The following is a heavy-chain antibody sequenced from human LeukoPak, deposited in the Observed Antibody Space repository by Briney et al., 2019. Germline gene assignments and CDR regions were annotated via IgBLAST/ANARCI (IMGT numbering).Heavy chain of an antibody. CDR3: ARDLSKVSGAHSSPFDS. CDR2: INHSGST. J-gene: IGHJ4*02. V-gene: IGHV4-34*01. Sequence: SETLSLTCAVYGGSFSGYYWSWIRQPPGKGLEWIGEINHSGSTNYNPSLKSRVTISVDTSKNQFSLKLTSVTAADTAVYYCARDLSKVSGAHSSPFDSWGQGTLVTVSS. CDR1: GGSFSGYY. D-gene: IGHD7-27*01.